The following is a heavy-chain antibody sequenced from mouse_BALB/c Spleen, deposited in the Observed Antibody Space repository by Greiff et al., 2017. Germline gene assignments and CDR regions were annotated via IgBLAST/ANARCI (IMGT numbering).Heavy chain of an antibody. Sequence: EVKLVESGGGLVKLGGSLKLPCAASGFTFSSYAMPWVRQTPVKRLEWVATISSGGIYTYYPASVKGRSTISRYNAKNTLYLQMSSLRSGDTAMYYCARGGSWFAYWGQGTLVTVSA. CDR1: GFTFSSYA. CDR3: ARGGSWFAY. CDR2: ISSGGIYT. J-gene: IGHJ3*01. V-gene: IGHV5-9-3*01.